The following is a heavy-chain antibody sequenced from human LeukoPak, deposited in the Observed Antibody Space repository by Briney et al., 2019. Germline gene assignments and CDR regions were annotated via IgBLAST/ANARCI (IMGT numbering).Heavy chain of an antibody. CDR2: FDSENNKM. J-gene: IGHJ4*02. D-gene: IGHD6-19*01. Sequence: GASVKVSCKISEYSLSDLSIHWVREAPGEGLEWMGGFDSENNKMVYSQKFQGRVTITEDTSADTAYMGLTSLRSEDTAVYFCATDRVYRSSGRSWGFFDYWGQGTLVIVSS. CDR1: EYSLSDLS. CDR3: ATDRVYRSSGRSWGFFDY. V-gene: IGHV1-24*01.